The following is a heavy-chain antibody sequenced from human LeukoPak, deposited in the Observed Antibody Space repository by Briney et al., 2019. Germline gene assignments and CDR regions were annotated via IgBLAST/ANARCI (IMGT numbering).Heavy chain of an antibody. J-gene: IGHJ4*02. D-gene: IGHD3-10*01. CDR2: IKQDGSEK. CDR3: ARDQSLWFAELRYFDY. Sequence: GGSLRLSCAASGFTFSSYWMSWVRQAPGKGLEWVANIKQDGSEKYYVDSVKGRFTISRDNAKNSLYLQMNSLRAEDTAVYYSARDQSLWFAELRYFDYWGQGTLVTVSS. V-gene: IGHV3-7*01. CDR1: GFTFSSYW.